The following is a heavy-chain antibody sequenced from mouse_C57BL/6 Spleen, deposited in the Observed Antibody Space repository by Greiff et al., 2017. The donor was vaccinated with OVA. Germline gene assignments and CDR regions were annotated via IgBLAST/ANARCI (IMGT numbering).Heavy chain of an antibody. J-gene: IGHJ2*01. CDR1: GISITTGNYR. CDR3: ARDRGDSSGSDY. D-gene: IGHD3-2*02. Sequence: EVQGVESGPGLVKPSQTVFLTCTVTGISITTGNYRWSWIRQFPGNKLEWIGYRYYSGTITYNPSLTSRTTITRDTPKNQFFLEMHSLTAEDTATYYGARDRGDSSGSDYWGQGTTLTVSS. V-gene: IGHV3-5*01. CDR2: RYYSGTI.